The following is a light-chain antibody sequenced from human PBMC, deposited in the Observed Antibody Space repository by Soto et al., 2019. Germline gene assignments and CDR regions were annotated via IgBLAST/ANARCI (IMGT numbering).Light chain of an antibody. V-gene: IGKV3-15*01. Sequence: EIVMTQSPATLSVSLGERATLSCRASQNILSNLAWYQQKPGQAPRLLIYGASTRATGIPARFSGSGSGTEFTLTISSLQSEDFEIYYCQQYNNWPLTFGQGTRLEIK. CDR1: QNILSN. CDR2: GAS. CDR3: QQYNNWPLT. J-gene: IGKJ5*01.